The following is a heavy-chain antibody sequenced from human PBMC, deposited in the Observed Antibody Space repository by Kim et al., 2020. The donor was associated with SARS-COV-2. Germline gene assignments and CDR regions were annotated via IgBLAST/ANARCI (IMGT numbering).Heavy chain of an antibody. V-gene: IGHV1-18*01. CDR2: ISAYNGNT. CDR1: GYTFTSYG. Sequence: ASVKVSCKSSGYTFTSYGISWVRQAPGQGLEWMGWISAYNGNTNYAQKLQGRVTMTTDTSTSTAYMELRSLRSDDTAVYYCARVGGGLRYFDWLLSTPDYWGQGTLVTVSS. J-gene: IGHJ4*02. D-gene: IGHD3-9*01. CDR3: ARVGGGLRYFDWLLSTPDY.